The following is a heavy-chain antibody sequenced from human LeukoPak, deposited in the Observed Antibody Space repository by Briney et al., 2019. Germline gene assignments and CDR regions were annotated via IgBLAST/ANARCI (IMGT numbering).Heavy chain of an antibody. CDR2: FDPEDGET. Sequence: ASVKVSCKVSGYTLTELSMHWVRQAPGKGLEWMGGFDPEDGETIYAQKFQGRVTMTEDTSTDTAYMELSSLRSEDTAMYYCATARRGMIVEGHFDYWGQGTLVTVSS. J-gene: IGHJ4*02. D-gene: IGHD3-22*01. V-gene: IGHV1-24*01. CDR3: ATARRGMIVEGHFDY. CDR1: GYTLTELS.